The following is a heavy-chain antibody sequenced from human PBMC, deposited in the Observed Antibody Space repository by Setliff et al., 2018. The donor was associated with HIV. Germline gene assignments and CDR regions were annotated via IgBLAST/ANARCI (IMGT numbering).Heavy chain of an antibody. D-gene: IGHD1-26*01. CDR3: AKEGNSVDNWLDP. J-gene: IGHJ5*02. CDR1: GGSVDSRDYY. V-gene: IGHV4-31*11. Sequence: SETLSLTCAVSGGSVDSRDYYWSWIRQHPGGGLEWIGYIYHTGKTYYNPSLQSRITMSIDTSQNQFSLKLSSVTAADTAVYYCAKEGNSVDNWLDPWGQGTLVTVSS. CDR2: IYHTGKT.